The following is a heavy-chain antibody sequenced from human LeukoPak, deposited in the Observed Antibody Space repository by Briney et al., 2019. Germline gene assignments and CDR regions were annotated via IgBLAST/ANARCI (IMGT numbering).Heavy chain of an antibody. V-gene: IGHV3-23*01. D-gene: IGHD2-15*01. Sequence: GGSLRLSCAASGFTFSSYSMNWVRQAPGKGLEWVSAISGSGGSTYYADSVKGRFTISRDNSKNTLYLQMNSLRAEDTAVYYCAKDLGYCSGGSCYTFVYWGQGTLVTVSS. CDR2: ISGSGGST. CDR3: AKDLGYCSGGSCYTFVY. CDR1: GFTFSSYS. J-gene: IGHJ4*02.